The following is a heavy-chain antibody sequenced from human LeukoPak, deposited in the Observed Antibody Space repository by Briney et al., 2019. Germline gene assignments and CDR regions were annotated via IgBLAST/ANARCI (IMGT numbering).Heavy chain of an antibody. CDR3: AKGARSSSGYTTD. CDR2: INWNSVSA. D-gene: IGHD3-22*01. Sequence: GGSLRLSCAASGFTFSSYAMSWVRQAPGKGLEWVAGINWNSVSAVYADSLKGRLTISRDNAKNSLFLQMNSLKTEDTAFYYCAKGARSSSGYTTDWGQGILVTVSS. CDR1: GFTFSSYA. V-gene: IGHV3-9*01. J-gene: IGHJ4*02.